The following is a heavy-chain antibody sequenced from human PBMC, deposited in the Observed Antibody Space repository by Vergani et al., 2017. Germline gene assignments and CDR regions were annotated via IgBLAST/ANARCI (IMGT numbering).Heavy chain of an antibody. D-gene: IGHD6-13*01. J-gene: IGHJ5*02. Sequence: EVQLLESGGDLVQPGGSLRLSCAASGFTFNHYAMNWVRQAPGKGLEWVSGISGSGGSTYYAGSVKGRFTISRDSSKITLYLQMNSLRAEDTAVYYCATRHRSSSPWGQGTLVTVSS. CDR3: ATRHRSSSP. CDR1: GFTFNHYA. V-gene: IGHV3-23*01. CDR2: ISGSGGST.